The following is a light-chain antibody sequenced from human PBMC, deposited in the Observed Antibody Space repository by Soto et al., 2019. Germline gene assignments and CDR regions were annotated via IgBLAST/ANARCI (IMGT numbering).Light chain of an antibody. V-gene: IGKV3-20*01. Sequence: ELLLTQSAGTLSLSPGESGALSFRASQPVSSNFLAWYQQKPGQAPRLLIYGVSSRASGIPDRFFGSGSGTDFTLTISRLEPEDFAVYFCQQHGSSPWTFGQGTKVDIK. CDR1: QPVSSNF. CDR2: GVS. J-gene: IGKJ1*01. CDR3: QQHGSSPWT.